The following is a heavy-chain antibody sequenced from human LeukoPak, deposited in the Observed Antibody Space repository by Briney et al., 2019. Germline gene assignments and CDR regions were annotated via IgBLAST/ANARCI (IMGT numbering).Heavy chain of an antibody. D-gene: IGHD2-2*01. CDR3: AREGYQLPEAWVRIGAFDI. CDR1: GGSISSGDYY. J-gene: IGHJ3*02. V-gene: IGHV4-30-4*08. CDR2: IYYGGIT. Sequence: SETLSLTCTVSGGSISSGDYYWSWIRQPPGRGLEWIGYIYYGGITYYNPSLKSRVTISVDTSKNQFSMKLSSVTAADTAVYYCAREGYQLPEAWVRIGAFDIWGQGTMVTVSS.